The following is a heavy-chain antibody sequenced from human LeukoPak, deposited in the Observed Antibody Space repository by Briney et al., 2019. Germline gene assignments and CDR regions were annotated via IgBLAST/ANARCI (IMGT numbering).Heavy chain of an antibody. Sequence: SETLSLTCTVSGASISSYYWSWVRQPAGEGLEWIGRIYTSGSTNYKPYLKSRVTMSVDTSKNQFSLKLTSVTAADTAVYYCARDGVENSSWYPLDSWGPGTLVTVSS. CDR2: IYTSGST. D-gene: IGHD6-13*01. CDR3: ARDGVENSSWYPLDS. J-gene: IGHJ4*02. V-gene: IGHV4-4*07. CDR1: GASISSYY.